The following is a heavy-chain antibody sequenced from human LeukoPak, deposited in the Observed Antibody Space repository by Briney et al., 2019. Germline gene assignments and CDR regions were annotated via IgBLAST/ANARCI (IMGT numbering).Heavy chain of an antibody. CDR3: ARAQYSGSRFDY. V-gene: IGHV4-59*13. CDR1: VGSISGYF. D-gene: IGHD1-26*01. CDR2: IYYSGAT. J-gene: IGHJ4*02. Sequence: PAETLSLTCTVSVGSISGYFWSWVRQAPGTGLDWIGHIYYSGATNYNPSLRSRVTISVDTSKNQFSLKLRSVTAADTAVYYCARAQYSGSRFDYWGQGALVTVRS.